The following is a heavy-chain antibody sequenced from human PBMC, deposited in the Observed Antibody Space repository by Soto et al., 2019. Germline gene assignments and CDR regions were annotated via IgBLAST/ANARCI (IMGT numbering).Heavy chain of an antibody. CDR3: AKGHTVEYYDFWRVNPDITTPYYFDY. V-gene: IGHV3-23*01. J-gene: IGHJ4*02. CDR2: ISGSGGST. D-gene: IGHD3-3*01. CDR1: GFTFSSYA. Sequence: EVQLLESGGGLVQPGGSLRLSCAASGFTFSSYAMSWVRQAPGKGLEWVSAISGSGGSTYYADSVKGPFTISRDNSKNTLYLQINSLRAEDTAVYYCAKGHTVEYYDFWRVNPDITTPYYFDYWGQGTLVTVSS.